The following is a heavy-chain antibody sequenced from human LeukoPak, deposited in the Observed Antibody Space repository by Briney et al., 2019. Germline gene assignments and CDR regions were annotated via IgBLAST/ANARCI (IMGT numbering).Heavy chain of an antibody. Sequence: SETLSLTCTVSGGSISSSSYYWGWIRQPPGKGLEWIGYIYYSGSTNYNPSLKSRVTMSVDTSKNQFSLKLSSVTAADTAVYYFAAGNYYFDYWGQGTLVTVSS. J-gene: IGHJ4*02. CDR2: IYYSGST. D-gene: IGHD1-7*01. CDR3: AAGNYYFDY. CDR1: GGSISSSSYY. V-gene: IGHV4-61*05.